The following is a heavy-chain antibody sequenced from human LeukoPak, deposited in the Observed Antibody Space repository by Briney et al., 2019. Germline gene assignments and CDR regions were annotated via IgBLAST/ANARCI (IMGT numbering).Heavy chain of an antibody. J-gene: IGHJ4*02. D-gene: IGHD5-18*01. CDR1: GFPFSTYA. CDR2: ISSNGSNT. V-gene: IGHV3-64*02. CDR3: ARVSGYSYGQ. Sequence: GGSLRLSCVASGFPFSTYAMHWVRQAPGKGLEYVSGISSNGSNTNYADPVEGRFTISRDNSKNTLYLRMGNLRPEDMAVYYCARVSGYSYGQWGQGTLVTVSS.